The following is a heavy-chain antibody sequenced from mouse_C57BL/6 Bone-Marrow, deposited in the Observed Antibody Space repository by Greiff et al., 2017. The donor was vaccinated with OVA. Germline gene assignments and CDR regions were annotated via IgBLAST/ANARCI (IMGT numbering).Heavy chain of an antibody. CDR3: ARGEVWLRRDWYFDV. D-gene: IGHD2-2*01. J-gene: IGHJ1*03. CDR1: GFTFSDYG. Sequence: EVKLVESGGGLVKPGGSLKLSCAASGFTFSDYGMHWVRQAPEKGLEWVAYISSGSSTIYYADTVKGRFTISRDNAKSTLYLQMTSLMSEDTAMYYGARGEVWLRRDWYFDVWGTGTTVTVSS. CDR2: ISSGSSTI. V-gene: IGHV5-17*01.